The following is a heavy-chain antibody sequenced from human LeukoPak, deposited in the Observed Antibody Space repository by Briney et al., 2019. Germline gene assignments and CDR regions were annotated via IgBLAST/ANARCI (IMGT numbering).Heavy chain of an antibody. CDR3: ARALWSGPVYYGMDV. V-gene: IGHV3-21*06. D-gene: IGHD3-10*01. Sequence: GGSLRLSCAASGFTFSNYNFYWVRQAPGKGLEWVSSISSTSSYIYYADSVKGRFTISRDNAKNSLYLQMNSLRAEDTAVYYCARALWSGPVYYGMDVWGQGTTVTVSS. J-gene: IGHJ6*02. CDR1: GFTFSNYN. CDR2: ISSTSSYI.